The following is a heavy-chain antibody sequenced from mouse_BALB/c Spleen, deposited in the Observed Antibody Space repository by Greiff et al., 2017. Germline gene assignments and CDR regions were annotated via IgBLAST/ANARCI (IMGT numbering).Heavy chain of an antibody. CDR2: ISSGGST. Sequence: EVQLVESGGGLVKPGGSLKLSCAASGFTFSSYAMSWVRQTPEKRLEWVASISSGGSTYYPDSVKGRFTISRDNARNILYLQMSSLRSEDTAMYYCAREDWEGFAYWGQGTLVTVSA. CDR3: AREDWEGFAY. V-gene: IGHV5-6-5*01. J-gene: IGHJ3*01. D-gene: IGHD4-1*01. CDR1: GFTFSSYA.